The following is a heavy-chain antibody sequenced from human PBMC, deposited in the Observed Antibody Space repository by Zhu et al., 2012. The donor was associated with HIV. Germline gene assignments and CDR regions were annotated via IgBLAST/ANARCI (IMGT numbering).Heavy chain of an antibody. Sequence: QVQLQESGPGLVKPSETLSLTCAVSGYSIRADYFWGWIRQPPGKGLEWIASIYHDGSTYRNPSLKSRLTISVDTSRNQFSLRLSSVTAADTAVYYCARAPHGAGRVGXFDYWGREPWSASPQ. D-gene: IGHD3-10*01. CDR2: IYHDGST. CDR1: GYSIRADYF. V-gene: IGHV4-38-2*01. CDR3: ARAPHGAGRVGXFDY. J-gene: IGHJ4*02.